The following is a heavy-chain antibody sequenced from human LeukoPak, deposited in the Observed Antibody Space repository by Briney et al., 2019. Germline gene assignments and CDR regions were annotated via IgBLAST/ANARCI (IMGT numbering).Heavy chain of an antibody. CDR2: ISSSGSTI. V-gene: IGHV3-48*03. J-gene: IGHJ5*01. CDR1: GFTFSSYE. D-gene: IGHD6-19*01. CDR3: AREGQWLVDS. Sequence: GGSLRLSCAASGFTFSSYEMNWVRQAPGKGLEWVSYISSSGSTIYYADSVKGRFTISRDNAKNSLYLQMNSLRAEDTAVYYCAREGQWLVDSWGQGTLVTVSS.